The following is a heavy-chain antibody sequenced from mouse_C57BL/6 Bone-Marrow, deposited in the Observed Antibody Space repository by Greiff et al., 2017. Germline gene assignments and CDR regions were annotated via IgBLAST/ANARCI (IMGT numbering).Heavy chain of an antibody. CDR1: GFTFSSYG. V-gene: IGHV5-6*01. CDR2: ISSGGSYT. J-gene: IGHJ1*03. D-gene: IGHD2-2*01. CDR3: ARLDGYGGNWYFDV. Sequence: EVKVVESGGDLVKPGGSLKLSCAASGFTFSSYGMSWVRQTPDKRLEWVATISSGGSYTYYPDSVKGRFNISRDNAKNTLYLQMSSLKSEDTAMYYCARLDGYGGNWYFDVWGTGTTVTVSS.